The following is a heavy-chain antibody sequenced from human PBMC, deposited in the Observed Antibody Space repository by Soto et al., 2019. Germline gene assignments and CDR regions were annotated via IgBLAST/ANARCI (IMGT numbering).Heavy chain of an antibody. D-gene: IGHD6-13*01. J-gene: IGHJ6*02. CDR3: AKVTKRAAAGRYEYYKYGMDV. Sequence: PGGSLRLSCGVSGFTVTSNGVSWVRQAPGKGLEWVSAISPNGQGIWYADSVKGRFTISRDNSKNTLFLQMNGLRAEDTAVYYCAKVTKRAAAGRYEYYKYGMDVWGQGTTVTVSS. V-gene: IGHV3-23*01. CDR2: ISPNGQGI. CDR1: GFTVTSNG.